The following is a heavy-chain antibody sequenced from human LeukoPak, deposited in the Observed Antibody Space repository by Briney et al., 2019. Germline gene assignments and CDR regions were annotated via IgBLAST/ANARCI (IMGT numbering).Heavy chain of an antibody. CDR3: ANRGHGDSTGAFDI. D-gene: IGHD4-17*01. V-gene: IGHV3-23*01. J-gene: IGHJ3*02. CDR1: GFTFSSYA. CDR2: ISGSGGST. Sequence: PGGSLRLSCAASGFTFSSYAMSWVRQAPAKGLEWVSVISGSGGSTYYADSVKGRFTISRDNSKNTLYLQMNSLRAEDTAVYYCANRGHGDSTGAFDIWGQGTMVTVSS.